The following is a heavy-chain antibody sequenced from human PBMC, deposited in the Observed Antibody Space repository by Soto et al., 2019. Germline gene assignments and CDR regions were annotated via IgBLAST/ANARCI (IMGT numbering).Heavy chain of an antibody. CDR1: GFTFSSYA. J-gene: IGHJ6*02. CDR2: ISGSGGST. Sequence: GGSLRLSCAASGFTFSSYAMSWVRQAPGKGLEWVSAISGSGGSTYYADSVKGRFTISRDNSKNTLYLQMNSLRAEDTAVYYCAKRRESGEGNYYYYGMDVWGQGTTVTVSS. V-gene: IGHV3-23*01. CDR3: AKRRESGEGNYYYYGMDV. D-gene: IGHD2-15*01.